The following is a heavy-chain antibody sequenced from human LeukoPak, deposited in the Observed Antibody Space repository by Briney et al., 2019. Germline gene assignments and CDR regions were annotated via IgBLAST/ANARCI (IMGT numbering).Heavy chain of an antibody. D-gene: IGHD4-11*01. V-gene: IGHV3-21*01. CDR2: ISSSSSYI. Sequence: GXXLRLSCAASGFTFSSYSMNWVRQAPGKGLEWVSSISSSSSYIYYADYVKGRFTISRDNAKNSLYLQMNSLRAEDTAVYYSAREGADSNSDYWGQGTLVSVSS. CDR1: GFTFSSYS. J-gene: IGHJ4*02. CDR3: AREGADSNSDY.